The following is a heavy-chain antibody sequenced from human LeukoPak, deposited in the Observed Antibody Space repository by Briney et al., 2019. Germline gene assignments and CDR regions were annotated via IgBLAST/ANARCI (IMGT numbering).Heavy chain of an antibody. Sequence: ASVKVSCKASGYTFTGYYMHWVRQAPGQGLEWMGWINPNSGGTNYAQKFQGRVTTTRDTSISTAYMELSRLRSDDTAVYYCARDSAALTINWFDPWGQGTLVTVSS. CDR3: ARDSAALTINWFDP. CDR1: GYTFTGYY. V-gene: IGHV1-2*02. J-gene: IGHJ5*02. CDR2: INPNSGGT. D-gene: IGHD6-13*01.